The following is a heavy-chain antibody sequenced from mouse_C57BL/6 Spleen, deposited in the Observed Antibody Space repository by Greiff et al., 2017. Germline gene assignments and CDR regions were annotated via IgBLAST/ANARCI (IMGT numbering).Heavy chain of an antibody. J-gene: IGHJ3*01. D-gene: IGHD2-4*01. CDR2: ISYDGST. Sequence: ESGPGLVKPSQSLSLTCSVTGYSIHSGYYWNWIRQFPGNKLEWMGYISYDGSTNYTPSLKNRISITRDTSKNQFFLTLNSVPTEDTATYYCAIETDYDGAWFADWGQGTLVTVSA. CDR3: AIETDYDGAWFAD. V-gene: IGHV3-6*01. CDR1: GYSIHSGYY.